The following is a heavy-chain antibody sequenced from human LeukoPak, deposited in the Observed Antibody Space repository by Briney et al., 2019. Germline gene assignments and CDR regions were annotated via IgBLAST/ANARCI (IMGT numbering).Heavy chain of an antibody. D-gene: IGHD2-15*01. CDR1: GFTFSSYG. V-gene: IGHV3-30*18. Sequence: GGSLRLSCAASGFTFSSYGMHWVRQAPGKGLEWVAFISYDGSNKYYADSVKGRFTISRDNSKNTLYLQMDNLRADDTAVYYCAKARYDGEVMIAATDYWGQGTLVTVSS. J-gene: IGHJ4*02. CDR3: AKARYDGEVMIAATDY. CDR2: ISYDGSNK.